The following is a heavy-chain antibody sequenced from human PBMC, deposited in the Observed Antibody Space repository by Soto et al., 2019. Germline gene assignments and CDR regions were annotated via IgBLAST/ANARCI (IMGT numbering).Heavy chain of an antibody. CDR3: ATLPPRIVVVMTDLPT. J-gene: IGHJ5*02. CDR2: IYHTGTT. D-gene: IGHD2-15*01. CDR1: GASISSTYW. Sequence: QLRESGPGLVKPSGTLSLTCFVSGASISSTYWWSWVRQTPGKRLEWIGQIYHTGTTSYNPPLKHRVTISLDKSNNQFSLRLPSMTAADTAVYYCATLPPRIVVVMTDLPTWGQGTLVTVSS. V-gene: IGHV4-4*02.